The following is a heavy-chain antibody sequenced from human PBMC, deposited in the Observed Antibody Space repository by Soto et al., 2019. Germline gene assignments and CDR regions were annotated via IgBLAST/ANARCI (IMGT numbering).Heavy chain of an antibody. V-gene: IGHV3-73*01. Sequence: WGSLRLSCAASGFTFSGSARHWVRQASGKGLEWVGRIRSKANSYATAYAASVKGRFTISRDDSKNTAYLQMNSLKTEDTAVYYCTRPSSTHDYWGQGTLVTVS. CDR2: IRSKANSYAT. J-gene: IGHJ4*02. CDR3: TRPSSTHDY. CDR1: GFTFSGSA. D-gene: IGHD2-15*01.